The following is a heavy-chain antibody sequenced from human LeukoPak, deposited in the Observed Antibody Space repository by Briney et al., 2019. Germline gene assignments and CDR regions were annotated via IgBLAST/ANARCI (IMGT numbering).Heavy chain of an antibody. CDR2: LFYSGST. V-gene: IGHV4-61*01. D-gene: IGHD3-10*01. J-gene: IGHJ4*02. Sequence: PSETLSLTCTVSGGSISSGSYYWGWIRQPPGKGLEWIAYLFYSGSTDYNPSLESRVTISVDTSKNQFSLKLRSVTAADTAVYYCATVAVIRGVTYFDYWGQGTLVTVSS. CDR1: GGSISSGSYY. CDR3: ATVAVIRGVTYFDY.